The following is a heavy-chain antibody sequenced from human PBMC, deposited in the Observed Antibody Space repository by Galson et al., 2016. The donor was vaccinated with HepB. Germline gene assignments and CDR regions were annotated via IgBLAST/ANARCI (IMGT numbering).Heavy chain of an antibody. V-gene: IGHV1-3*01. CDR2: ITVGNGDT. CDR1: GFPFSSYA. J-gene: IGHJ6*02. CDR3: ARSVPPVYFYYGLDV. Sequence: SVKVSCKASGFPFSSYAFHWVRQAPGQRLEWMGWITVGNGDTMYSEKFQGRVTITRDTSATTAYMELSSLRSEDTAVYYCARSVPPVYFYYGLDVWGQGTTVTVSS.